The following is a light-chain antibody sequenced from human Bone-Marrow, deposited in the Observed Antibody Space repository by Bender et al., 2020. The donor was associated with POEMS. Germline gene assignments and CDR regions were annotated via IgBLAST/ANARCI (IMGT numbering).Light chain of an antibody. V-gene: IGLV2-14*01. CDR2: AVS. CDR3: SSYTSSSTPGV. J-gene: IGLJ3*02. Sequence: QPALTQPASVSGSPGQSITISCTGTSSDVGTYNYVSWYQQHPGKAPKLVIYAVSNRPSGVSNRFSGSNSGNTASLTISGLQAEDEADYYCSSYTSSSTPGVFGGGTKLTVL. CDR1: SSDVGTYNY.